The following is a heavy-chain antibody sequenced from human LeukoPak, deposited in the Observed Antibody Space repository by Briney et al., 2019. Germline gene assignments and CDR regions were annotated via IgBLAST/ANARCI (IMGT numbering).Heavy chain of an antibody. D-gene: IGHD5-24*01. Sequence: TSGGSLRLSCAASGFTFSNAWMSWVRQAPGKWLEWVGRIKSKTDGGTTDYAAPVKGRFTISRDDSKNTLYLQMNSLKTEDTAVYYCTTDGEGSWLMTHFDYWGQGTLVTVSS. CDR2: IKSKTDGGTT. J-gene: IGHJ4*02. V-gene: IGHV3-15*01. CDR1: GFTFSNAW. CDR3: TTDGEGSWLMTHFDY.